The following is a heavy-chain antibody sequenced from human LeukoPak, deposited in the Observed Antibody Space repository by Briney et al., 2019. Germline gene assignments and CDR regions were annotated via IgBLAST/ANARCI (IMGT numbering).Heavy chain of an antibody. V-gene: IGHV1-8*01. Sequence: ASVKVSCKASGYTFTSYDINWVRQATGQGLEWMGWMNPNSGNTGYAQKFQGRVTMTRNTSISTAYMELSSLRSEDTAVYYCAKATVTISPESCYYYMDVWGKGTTVTVSS. J-gene: IGHJ6*03. D-gene: IGHD4-11*01. CDR1: GYTFTSYD. CDR2: MNPNSGNT. CDR3: AKATVTISPESCYYYMDV.